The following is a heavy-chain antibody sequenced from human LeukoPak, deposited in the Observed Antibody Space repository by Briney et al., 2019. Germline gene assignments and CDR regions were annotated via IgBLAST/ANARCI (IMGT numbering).Heavy chain of an antibody. CDR2: ISSSGSTI. CDR1: GFTFSDYY. D-gene: IGHD6-13*01. Sequence: PGGSLRLSCAASGFTFSDYYMSWIRQAPGKGLEWVSYISSSGSTIYYADSVKGRFTISRDNSKNTLYLQMNSLRAEDTAVYYCARDRAAAGTRYFDYWGQGTLVTVSS. CDR3: ARDRAAAGTRYFDY. V-gene: IGHV3-11*04. J-gene: IGHJ4*02.